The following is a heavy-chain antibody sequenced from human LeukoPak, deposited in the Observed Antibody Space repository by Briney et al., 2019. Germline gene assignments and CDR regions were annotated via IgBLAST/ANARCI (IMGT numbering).Heavy chain of an antibody. CDR3: ARDVRRSDY. Sequence: PGGSLRLSCAASGFTFSDYYMSWIRQAPGKGLEWVGRSRNKANGYTTEYAASVQGRFTISRDDSKNSVYLQMNSLKTEDTAVYYCARDVRRSDYWGQGTLVTVSS. CDR2: SRNKANGYTT. V-gene: IGHV3-72*01. CDR1: GFTFSDYY. J-gene: IGHJ4*02.